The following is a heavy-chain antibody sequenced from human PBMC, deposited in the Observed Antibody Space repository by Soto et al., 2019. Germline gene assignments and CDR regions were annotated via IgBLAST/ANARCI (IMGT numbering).Heavy chain of an antibody. CDR3: ATGYYSSGWYDAFGI. J-gene: IGHJ3*02. V-gene: IGHV1-18*01. Sequence: ASVKVSCKASGYTFTSYGISWVRQAPGQGLEWMGWISAYNGDTNYAQKLQGRVTVTTDTSTSTAYMELRSLRSDDTAVYYCATGYYSSGWYDAFGIWGQGTMVTVSS. CDR2: ISAYNGDT. D-gene: IGHD6-19*01. CDR1: GYTFTSYG.